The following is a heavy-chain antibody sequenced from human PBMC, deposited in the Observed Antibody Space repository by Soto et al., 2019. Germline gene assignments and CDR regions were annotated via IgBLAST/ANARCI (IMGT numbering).Heavy chain of an antibody. CDR1: GFTFSDYY. V-gene: IGHV3-11*04. D-gene: IGHD3-10*01. CDR2: ISNSDGTTT. Sequence: GGSLRLSCAASGFTFSDYYMSWIRQAPGKGLEWVSYISNSDGTTTTYADSVKGRFTISRDNARNTVSLQMSSLRAEDTAIYYCARGDRGGFDLWGHGTVVTVSS. CDR3: ARGDRGGFDL. J-gene: IGHJ3*01.